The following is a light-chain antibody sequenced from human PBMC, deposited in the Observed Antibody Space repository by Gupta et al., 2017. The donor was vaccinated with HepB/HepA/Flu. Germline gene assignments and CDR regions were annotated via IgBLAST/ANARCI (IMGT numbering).Light chain of an antibody. CDR2: LGS. CDR3: MQAMQTPST. J-gene: IGKJ5*01. V-gene: IGKV2-28*01. CDR1: RSLLSRNGYNY. Sequence: DIVMTQSPLSLPVTPGEPASISCRSSRSLLSRNGYNYLNWYLQKPGQSPQLLIYLGSNRASGVPDRFSGSGSGTDFTLKISRMEAEDVGVYYCMQAMQTPSTFGQGTRLEIK.